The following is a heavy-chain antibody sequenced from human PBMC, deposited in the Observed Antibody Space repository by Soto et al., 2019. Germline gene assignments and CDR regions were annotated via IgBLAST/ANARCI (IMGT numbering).Heavy chain of an antibody. CDR1: GFTFSNFG. CDR3: AKGSDVARQELDY. D-gene: IGHD2-15*01. V-gene: IGHV3-30*18. Sequence: QVQLVESGGGVVQPGRSLRLSCAASGFTFSNFGMHWVRQAPGKGLEWVAAISSDGSDKYYSDSVKGRFTISRDNYKNTLFLQMNSLRFEDPAVYYCAKGSDVARQELDYWGQGTLVTVSS. CDR2: ISSDGSDK. J-gene: IGHJ4*02.